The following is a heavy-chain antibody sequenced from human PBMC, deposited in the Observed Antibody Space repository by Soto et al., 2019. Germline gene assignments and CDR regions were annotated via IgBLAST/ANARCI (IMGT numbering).Heavy chain of an antibody. CDR1: GGTFSSYA. Sequence: QVQLVQSGAEVKKPGSSVKVSCKASGGTFSSYAISWVRQAPGQGLEWMGGIIPIFGTANYAQKFQGRVTITADESTSTAYMELSSLRCEDTAVYYCARSITYCGGDCYSSPAFAWFDPWGQGTLVTVSS. CDR2: IIPIFGTA. CDR3: ARSITYCGGDCYSSPAFAWFDP. V-gene: IGHV1-69*12. D-gene: IGHD2-21*02. J-gene: IGHJ5*02.